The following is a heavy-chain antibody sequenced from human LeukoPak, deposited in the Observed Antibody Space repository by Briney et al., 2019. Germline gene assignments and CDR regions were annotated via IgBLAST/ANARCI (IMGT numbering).Heavy chain of an antibody. CDR2: IKQDGSEK. J-gene: IGHJ4*02. CDR1: GFTFSSYW. D-gene: IGHD3-22*01. V-gene: IGHV3-7*04. CDR3: ARGKYYHDSSGYYYFDY. Sequence: GGSLRLSCAASGFTFSSYWMSWVRQAPGKGLEWVANIKQDGSEKYYVDSVKGRFTISRDNAKNSLYLQMNSLRAEDTAVYYCARGKYYHDSSGYYYFDYWGQGTLVTVSS.